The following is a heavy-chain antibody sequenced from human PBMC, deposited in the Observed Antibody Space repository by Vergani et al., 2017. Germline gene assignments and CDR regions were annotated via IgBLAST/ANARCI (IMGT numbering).Heavy chain of an antibody. CDR3: ARDLYGDYPGY. V-gene: IGHV1-46*01. J-gene: IGHJ4*02. D-gene: IGHD4-17*01. CDR2: INPSGGST. CDR1: GYTFTSYY. Sequence: QVQLVQSGAEVKKPGASVKVSCKASGYTFTSYYMHWVRQAPGQGLEWMGIINPSGGSTSYAQKFQGRVTMTRDTSTSTVYMERSSLRSEDTAVYYCARDLYGDYPGYWGQGTLVTVSS.